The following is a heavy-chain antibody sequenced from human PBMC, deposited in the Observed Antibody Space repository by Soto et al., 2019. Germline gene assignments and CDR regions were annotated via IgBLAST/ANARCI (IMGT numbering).Heavy chain of an antibody. CDR3: AKDKRPLSYCSGGSCYLYFDY. D-gene: IGHD2-15*01. V-gene: IGHV3-23*01. Sequence: PGGSLRLSCAASGFTFSSYAMSWVRQAPGKGLEWVSAISGSGGSTYYADSVKGRFTISRDNSKNTLYLQMNSLRAEDTAVYYCAKDKRPLSYCSGGSCYLYFDYWGQATLVTVSS. J-gene: IGHJ4*02. CDR2: ISGSGGST. CDR1: GFTFSSYA.